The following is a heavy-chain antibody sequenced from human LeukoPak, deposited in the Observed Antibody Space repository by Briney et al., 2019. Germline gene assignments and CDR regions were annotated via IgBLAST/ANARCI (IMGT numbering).Heavy chain of an antibody. CDR3: ARRSVTGDPDAFDI. D-gene: IGHD7-27*01. CDR2: INHSGST. Sequence: SETLSLTCAVYGGSFSGYYWSWIRQPPGKGLEWIGEINHSGSTNYNPSLKSRVTISVDTSKNQFSLKLSSVTAADTAVYYCARRSVTGDPDAFDIWGQGTMVTVSS. J-gene: IGHJ3*02. CDR1: GGSFSGYY. V-gene: IGHV4-34*01.